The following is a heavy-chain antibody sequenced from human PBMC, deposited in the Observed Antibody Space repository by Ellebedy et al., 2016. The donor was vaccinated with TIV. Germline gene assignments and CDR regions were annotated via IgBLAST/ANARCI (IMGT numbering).Heavy chain of an antibody. J-gene: IGHJ5*02. D-gene: IGHD3-16*01. CDR3: ARVIQEGKSYADDL. V-gene: IGHV3-30-3*01. CDR1: GFAFSGHA. CDR2: ISSDGYNK. Sequence: GGSLRLSCAASGFAFSGHAMHWVRQAPGKGLEWVAVISSDGYNKNYAGAVKGRFTISRDNSKDTLYVQMNSLTVEDTAIYYCARVIQEGKSYADDLWGQGTLVTVSS.